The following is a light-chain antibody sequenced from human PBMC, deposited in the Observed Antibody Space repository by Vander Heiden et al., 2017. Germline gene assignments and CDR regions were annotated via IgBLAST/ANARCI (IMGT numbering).Light chain of an antibody. J-gene: IGKJ1*01. CDR1: QSLLHSNGYNY. V-gene: IGKV2-28*01. CDR2: LGS. Sequence: DIVMTQSPLSLSVTPGEPATISCRSSQSLLHSNGYNYLDWYLQKPWQSPQLLIYLGSNRASGVPDRFSGSGSGTDFTLKISRVDAEDVGVYYCMQALQAPPWTFGQGTKVEIK. CDR3: MQALQAPPWT.